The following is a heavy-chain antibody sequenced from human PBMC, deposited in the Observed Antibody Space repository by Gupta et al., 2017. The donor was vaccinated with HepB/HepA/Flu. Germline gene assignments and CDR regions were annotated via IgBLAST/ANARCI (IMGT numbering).Heavy chain of an antibody. V-gene: IGHV3-33*06. J-gene: IGHJ3*02. CDR3: AKERSPFNGFDI. Sequence: QAHLVESGGGVVQPGRSLRPSRAADGFAFNTFGMPWVRQAPGKGLEWVAVLWSDGKNQFYADSVRGRFTFSRDNLKNMVWLQMNSLRVEDTAVYYCAKERSPFNGFDIWGQGTMVTVSA. CDR1: GFAFNTFG. CDR2: LWSDGKNQ.